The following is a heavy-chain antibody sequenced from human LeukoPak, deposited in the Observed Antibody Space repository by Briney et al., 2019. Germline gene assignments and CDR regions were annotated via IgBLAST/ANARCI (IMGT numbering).Heavy chain of an antibody. J-gene: IGHJ4*02. CDR3: ARDRIVVVVAAPHY. Sequence: GGSRRLSCAASGFTFSSYAMHWVRQAPGKGLEWVAVISYDGSNKYYADSVKGRFTISRDNSKNTLYLQMNSLRAEDTAVYYCARDRIVVVVAAPHYWGQGTLVTVSS. CDR2: ISYDGSNK. CDR1: GFTFSSYA. V-gene: IGHV3-30-3*01. D-gene: IGHD2-15*01.